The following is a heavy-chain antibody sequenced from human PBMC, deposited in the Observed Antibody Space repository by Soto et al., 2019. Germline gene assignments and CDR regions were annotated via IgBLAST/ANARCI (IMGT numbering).Heavy chain of an antibody. J-gene: IGHJ4*02. D-gene: IGHD1-26*01. CDR1: GFTFSSYA. Sequence: PGGSLRLSCAASGFTFSSYAMSWVRQAPGKGLEWVSAISGSGGSTYYADSVKGRFTISRDNSKNTLYLNMNSLRAPDTAVYYCATRLWWELLGYFDYWAQGTMVTVS. CDR2: ISGSGGST. CDR3: ATRLWWELLGYFDY. V-gene: IGHV3-23*01.